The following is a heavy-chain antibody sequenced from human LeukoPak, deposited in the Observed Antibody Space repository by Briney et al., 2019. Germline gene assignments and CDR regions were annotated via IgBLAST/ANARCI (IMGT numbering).Heavy chain of an antibody. CDR2: INAGNGNT. D-gene: IGHD3-9*01. CDR3: ARAFYRYDILTGYYDYYYFDY. CDR1: GYIFTSYA. J-gene: IGHJ4*02. V-gene: IGHV1-3*01. Sequence: GASVKVSFKASGYIFTSYAMHWVRQAPGQRLEWMGWINAGNGNTKCSQKFQGRVTITRDTSASTAYMELSSLRSEDTAVYYCARAFYRYDILTGYYDYYYFDYWGQGTLVTVSS.